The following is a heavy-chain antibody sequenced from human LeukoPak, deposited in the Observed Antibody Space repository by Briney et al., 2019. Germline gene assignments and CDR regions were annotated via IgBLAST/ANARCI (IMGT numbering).Heavy chain of an antibody. D-gene: IGHD3-3*01. Sequence: PSETLSLTCTVSGGSISSYYWSWIRQPPGKGLEWIGYIYYSGSTNYNPSLKSRVTISVDTSKNQFSLKLSSVTAADTAVYYCARVTIPRYVDYYYYYGMDVWGQGTTVTVSS. J-gene: IGHJ6*02. CDR3: ARVTIPRYVDYYYYYGMDV. CDR1: GGSISSYY. V-gene: IGHV4-59*08. CDR2: IYYSGST.